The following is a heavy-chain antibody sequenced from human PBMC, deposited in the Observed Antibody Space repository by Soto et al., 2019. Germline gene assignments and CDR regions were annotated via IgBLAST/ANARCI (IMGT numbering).Heavy chain of an antibody. V-gene: IGHV1-69*13. D-gene: IGHD2-15*01. CDR3: ARAPYDGRWWWFDP. CDR2: IIPIFGTA. J-gene: IGHJ5*02. Sequence: GASVKVSCKASGGTFSSYAISWVRQAPGQGLEWMGGIIPIFGTANYAQKFQGRVTITADESTSTAYMELSSLRSDDTAVYYCARAPYDGRWWWFDPWGQGTLVTVSS. CDR1: GGTFSSYA.